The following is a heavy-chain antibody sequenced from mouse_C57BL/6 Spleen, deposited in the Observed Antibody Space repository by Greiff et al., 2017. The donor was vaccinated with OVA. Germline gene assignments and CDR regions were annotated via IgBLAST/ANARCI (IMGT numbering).Heavy chain of an antibody. Sequence: QVQLQQPGAELVKPGASVKLSCKASGYTFTSYWMQWVKQRPGQGLEWIGEIDPSDSYTNYNQKFKGKATLTVDTSSSTAYMKLSSLTSEDSAVYYCARSANYYGSSYFDYWGKGTTLTVSS. D-gene: IGHD1-1*01. J-gene: IGHJ2*01. CDR3: ARSANYYGSSYFDY. CDR1: GYTFTSYW. CDR2: IDPSDSYT. V-gene: IGHV1-50*01.